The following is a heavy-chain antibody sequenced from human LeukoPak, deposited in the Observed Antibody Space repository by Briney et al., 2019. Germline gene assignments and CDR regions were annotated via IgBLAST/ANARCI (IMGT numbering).Heavy chain of an antibody. D-gene: IGHD3-3*01. Sequence: ASVKVSCKASGYTFTGYFIHWVRQAPGQGLEWMGWINPNSGGTNYAQKLQGRVTMTTDTSTSTAYMELRSLRSDDTAVYYCASSFYYDFWSGYSSPHFDYWGQGTLVTVSS. CDR2: INPNSGGT. V-gene: IGHV1-2*02. J-gene: IGHJ4*02. CDR3: ASSFYYDFWSGYSSPHFDY. CDR1: GYTFTGYF.